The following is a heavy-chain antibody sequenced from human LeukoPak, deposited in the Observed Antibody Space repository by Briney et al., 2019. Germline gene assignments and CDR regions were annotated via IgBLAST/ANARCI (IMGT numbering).Heavy chain of an antibody. J-gene: IGHJ3*02. D-gene: IGHD3-22*01. V-gene: IGHV3-23*01. CDR1: GFTFSSYA. Sequence: TGGSLRLSCAASGFTFSSYAMSWVRQAPGKGLEWVSGISCSGGSTYYADSVKGRFTISRDNSKNTLYLQMNSLRAEDTAVYYCAKDSTYYYDSLLRVAFDIWGQGTMVTVSS. CDR2: ISCSGGST. CDR3: AKDSTYYYDSLLRVAFDI.